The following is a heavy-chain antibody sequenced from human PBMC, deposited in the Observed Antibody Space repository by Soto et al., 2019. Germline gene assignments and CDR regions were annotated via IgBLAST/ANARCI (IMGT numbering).Heavy chain of an antibody. V-gene: IGHV3-23*01. J-gene: IGHJ4*02. CDR3: AKGGATYGLLTHDY. Sequence: GGSLRLSCAASGFSFSSYSMNWVRQAPGKGLEWVSTLTGSSGVTYYADSVKGRFAISRDNSRNTLSLQMNSLTAEDTAVYYCAKGGATYGLLTHDYWGQGTRVTVSS. CDR1: GFSFSSYS. D-gene: IGHD3-9*01. CDR2: LTGSSGVT.